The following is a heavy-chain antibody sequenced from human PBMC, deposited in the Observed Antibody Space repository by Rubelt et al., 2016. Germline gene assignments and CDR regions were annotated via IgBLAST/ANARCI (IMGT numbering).Heavy chain of an antibody. CDR1: GFTFSSYA. V-gene: IGHV3-23*01. CDR3: AKKGDASISFDD. Sequence: GGSLRLSCAASGFTFSSYAMTWVRQAPGKGLEWVSAISGSGGSTYYADSVKGRFTISRDNSKNTLYLQMNSLRAEDTAVYYCAKKGDASISFDDWGQGALVTVSS. CDR2: ISGSGGST. J-gene: IGHJ4*02. D-gene: IGHD2-2*01.